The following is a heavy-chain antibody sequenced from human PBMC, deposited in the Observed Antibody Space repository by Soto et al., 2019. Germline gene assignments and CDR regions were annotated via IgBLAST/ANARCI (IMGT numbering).Heavy chain of an antibody. CDR1: GGSFSGYY. D-gene: IGHD4-4*01. CDR3: ARWETTVYDAFDI. Sequence: SETLSLTCAVYGGSFSGYYWSWIRQPPGKGLEWIGEINHSGSTNYNPSLKSRVTISVDTSKNQFSLKLSSVTAADTAVYYCARWETTVYDAFDIWGQGTMVTVSS. V-gene: IGHV4-34*01. CDR2: INHSGST. J-gene: IGHJ3*02.